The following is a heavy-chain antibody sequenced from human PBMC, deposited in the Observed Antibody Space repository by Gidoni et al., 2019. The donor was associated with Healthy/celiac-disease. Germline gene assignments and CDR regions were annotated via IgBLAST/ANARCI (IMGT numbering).Heavy chain of an antibody. CDR3: ARGWELLLYFDY. J-gene: IGHJ4*02. CDR1: GFTFSSYG. CDR2: IWYDGSNK. D-gene: IGHD1-26*01. Sequence: QVQLVESGGGVVQPGRSLRLSCAASGFTFSSYGMHWVRQAPGKGLEWVAVIWYDGSNKYYADSVKGRFTISRDNSKNTLYLQMNSLRAEDTAVYYCARGWELLLYFDYWGQGTLVTVSS. V-gene: IGHV3-33*01.